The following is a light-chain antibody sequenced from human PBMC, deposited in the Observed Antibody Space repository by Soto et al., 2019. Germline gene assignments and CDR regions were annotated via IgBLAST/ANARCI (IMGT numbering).Light chain of an antibody. Sequence: EIVLTQSPGTLSLSPGERATLSCRASQSISSTYLAWYQQKPGQAPRLLIYDASTRATGIPDRFSGSGSGTDFTLTINRLEPEDFAVYYCQQFSSYPLTFGGGTKVEIK. CDR3: QQFSSYPLT. CDR2: DAS. CDR1: QSISSTY. J-gene: IGKJ4*01. V-gene: IGKV3-20*01.